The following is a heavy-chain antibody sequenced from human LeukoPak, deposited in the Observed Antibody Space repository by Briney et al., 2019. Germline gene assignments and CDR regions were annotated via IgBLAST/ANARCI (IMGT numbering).Heavy chain of an antibody. V-gene: IGHV3-74*01. CDR1: GFTFSNYW. CDR2: INPDGCST. CDR3: TGGGTISSWFDP. D-gene: IGHD3-3*01. Sequence: PGGSLRLSCAASGFTFSNYWMHWVRQAPGKGLVWVSRINPDGCSTSYADAVKGRFTISRDNAKNTLYLQMNSLRADDTSVYYCTGGGTISSWFDPWGQGTPVTVSA. J-gene: IGHJ5*02.